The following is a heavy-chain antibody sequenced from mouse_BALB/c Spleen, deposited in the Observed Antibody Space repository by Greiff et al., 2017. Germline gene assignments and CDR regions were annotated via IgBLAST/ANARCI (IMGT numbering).Heavy chain of an antibody. CDR2: INPSNGRT. CDR1: GYTFTSYW. D-gene: IGHD2-3*01. Sequence: VQLQQPGAELVKPGASVKLSCKASGYTFTSYWMHWVKQRPGQGLEWIGEINPSNGRTNYNEKFKSKATLTVDKSSSTAYMQLSSLTSEDSAVYYCADGYEAMDYWGQGTSVTVSS. V-gene: IGHV1S81*02. CDR3: ADGYEAMDY. J-gene: IGHJ4*01.